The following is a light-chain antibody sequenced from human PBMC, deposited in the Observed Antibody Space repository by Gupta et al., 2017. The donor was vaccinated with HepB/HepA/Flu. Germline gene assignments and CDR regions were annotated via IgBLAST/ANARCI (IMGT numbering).Light chain of an antibody. CDR1: SLRSYY. CDR2: GKN. CDR3: HSLDSSGNNLV. Sequence: SSELTQDHAVSVALGQTVRITCQGDSLRSYYASWYQQKPGQAPVLLMYGKNNRPSGTPARFSASTTGTTASLTTTWAQAEDGADYYCHSLDSSGNNLVFGGGTKLTVL. V-gene: IGLV3-19*01. J-gene: IGLJ3*02.